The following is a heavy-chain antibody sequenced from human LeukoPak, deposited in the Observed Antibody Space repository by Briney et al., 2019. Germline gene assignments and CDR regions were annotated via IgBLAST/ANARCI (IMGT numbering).Heavy chain of an antibody. J-gene: IGHJ4*02. CDR1: GGSISSYY. Sequence: PSETLSLTCTVSGGSISSYYWSWIRQPPGKGLEWIGYIYYSGSTNYNPSLKSRVTISVDTSKNQFSLKLSSVTAADTAVYYCARSRGSYGSGSYYKNWGQGTLVTVYS. D-gene: IGHD3-10*01. CDR2: IYYSGST. V-gene: IGHV4-59*08. CDR3: ARSRGSYGSGSYYKN.